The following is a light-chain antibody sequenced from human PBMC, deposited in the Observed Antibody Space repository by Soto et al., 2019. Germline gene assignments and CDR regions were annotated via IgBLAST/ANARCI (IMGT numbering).Light chain of an antibody. V-gene: IGLV2-8*01. CDR1: SSDIGGYNY. Sequence: QSVLTQPPSASGSPGQSVTISCTGTSSDIGGYNYVSWYQQHPGKVPKLMIYELSKRPSGVPDRFSGSKSGNTASLTVSGLQAEDEAGYYCSSHAGSNNFVVFGGGTKLTVL. J-gene: IGLJ2*01. CDR2: ELS. CDR3: SSHAGSNNFVV.